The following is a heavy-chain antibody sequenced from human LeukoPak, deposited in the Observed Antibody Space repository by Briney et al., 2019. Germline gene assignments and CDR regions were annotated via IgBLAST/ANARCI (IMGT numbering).Heavy chain of an antibody. CDR3: ARDSRYDILTGLDY. CDR1: GYTFTNYG. J-gene: IGHJ4*02. Sequence: ASVKVSCKASGYTFTNYGITWVRQAPGQGLEWMGWINTYSGRRNYPEKFEDRVTMTTDTSTSTAYMEPRSLTSDDTAFYYCARDSRYDILTGLDYWGQGTLVTVSS. D-gene: IGHD3-9*01. CDR2: INTYSGRR. V-gene: IGHV1-18*01.